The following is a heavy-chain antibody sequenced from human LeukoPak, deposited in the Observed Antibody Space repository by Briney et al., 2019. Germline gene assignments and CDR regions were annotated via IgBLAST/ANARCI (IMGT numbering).Heavy chain of an antibody. V-gene: IGHV1-69*13. D-gene: IGHD3-10*01. J-gene: IGHJ4*02. Sequence: SVKVSCKASGGTFSSYAISWVRQTPGQGLEWMGGIIPIFGTANYAQKFQGRVTITADESTSTAYMELSSLRSEDTAVYYCASSYYYGSGSYYSDYWGQGTLVTVSS. CDR2: IIPIFGTA. CDR3: ASSYYYGSGSYYSDY. CDR1: GGTFSSYA.